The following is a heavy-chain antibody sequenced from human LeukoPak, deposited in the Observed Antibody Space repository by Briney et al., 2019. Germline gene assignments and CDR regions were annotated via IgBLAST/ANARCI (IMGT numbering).Heavy chain of an antibody. CDR3: TRVEETATTAAIIRKYSYYYYYMDV. V-gene: IGHV3-7*01. D-gene: IGHD4-11*01. CDR2: IKQDGSEK. Sequence: PGGSLRLSCGASGFTFDDYWMSWVRQAPGKGLEWVANIKQDGSEKHYVDSVKGRFTISRDNAKNSLYLQMSSLRAEDTAVYYCTRVEETATTAAIIRKYSYYYYYMDVWGKGNTVTVSS. CDR1: GFTFDDYW. J-gene: IGHJ6*03.